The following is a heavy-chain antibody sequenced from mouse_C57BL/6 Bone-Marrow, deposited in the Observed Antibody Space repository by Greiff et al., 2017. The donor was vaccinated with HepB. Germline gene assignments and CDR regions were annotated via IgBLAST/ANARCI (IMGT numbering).Heavy chain of an antibody. CDR2: IRNKANGYTT. V-gene: IGHV7-3*01. CDR1: GFTFTDYY. J-gene: IGHJ1*03. CDR3: ASYHYYGSSYGYFDV. Sequence: EVKLMESGGGLVQPGGSLSLSCAASGFTFTDYYMSWVRQPPGKALEWLGFIRNKANGYTTEYSAPVKGRFTISRDNSQSILYLQMNALVAEDSATYYCASYHYYGSSYGYFDVWGTGTTVTVSS. D-gene: IGHD1-1*01.